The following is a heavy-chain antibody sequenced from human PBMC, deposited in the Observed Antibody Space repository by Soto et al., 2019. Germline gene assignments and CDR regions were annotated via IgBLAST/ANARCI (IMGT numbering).Heavy chain of an antibody. V-gene: IGHV4-34*01. CDR3: ARVTGERWLQFDHYFDY. Sequence: PSETLSLTCAVYGGSFSGYYWSWIRKPPGKGLEWIGEINHSGSTNYNPSLKSRVTISVETSKNQFSLKLSSVTAADTAVYYRARVTGERWLQFDHYFDYWGQGTLVTVSS. D-gene: IGHD5-12*01. J-gene: IGHJ4*02. CDR2: INHSGST. CDR1: GGSFSGYY.